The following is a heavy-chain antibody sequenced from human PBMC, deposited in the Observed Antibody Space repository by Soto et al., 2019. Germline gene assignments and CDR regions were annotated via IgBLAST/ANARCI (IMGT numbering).Heavy chain of an antibody. CDR3: ATNRVRAARPFWLYGMDV. V-gene: IGHV1-69*13. D-gene: IGHD6-6*01. Sequence: SVKVSCKASGGTFSSYAISWVRQAPGQGLEWMGGIIPIFGTANYAQKFQGRVTITADESTSTAYMELSSLRSEDTAVYYCATNRVRAARPFWLYGMDVWGQGTTVTVSS. CDR2: IIPIFGTA. J-gene: IGHJ6*02. CDR1: GGTFSSYA.